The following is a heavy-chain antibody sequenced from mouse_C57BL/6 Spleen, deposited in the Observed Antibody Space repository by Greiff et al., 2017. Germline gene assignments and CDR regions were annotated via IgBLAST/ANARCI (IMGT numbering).Heavy chain of an antibody. CDR1: GYTFTDYE. D-gene: IGHD1-1*01. CDR3: TRSRIYYYGSSRYFDV. V-gene: IGHV1-15*01. J-gene: IGHJ1*03. CDR2: IDPETGGT. Sequence: QFQLQQSGAELVRPGASVTLSCKASGYTFTDYEMHWVKQTPVHGLEWIGAIDPETGGTAYNQKFKGKAILTADKSSSTAYMELRSLTSEDSAVYYCTRSRIYYYGSSRYFDVWGTGTTVTVSS.